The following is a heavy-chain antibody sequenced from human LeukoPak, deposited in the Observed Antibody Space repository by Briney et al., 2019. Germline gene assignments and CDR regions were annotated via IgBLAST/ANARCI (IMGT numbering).Heavy chain of an antibody. Sequence: GGSLRLSCAASGFTFSSYSLNWVRQAPGKGLEWVSFISSSSVTIYYADSVKGRFTISRDNAEKSLYLQMNSLRAEDTAVYYCARDRGGSYSAIDYWGQGTLVTVSS. V-gene: IGHV3-48*04. CDR2: ISSSSVTI. CDR3: ARDRGGSYSAIDY. D-gene: IGHD2-15*01. CDR1: GFTFSSYS. J-gene: IGHJ4*02.